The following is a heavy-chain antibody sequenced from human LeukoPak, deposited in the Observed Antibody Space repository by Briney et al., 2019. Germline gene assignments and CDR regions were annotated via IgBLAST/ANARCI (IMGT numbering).Heavy chain of an antibody. D-gene: IGHD2-2*01. CDR1: GDPINSSNW. Sequence: SETLSLTCGVSGDPINSSNWRSWVRQPPGKGLEWIGEIYHSGSTNYNPSLKSRVTISVDTYKNQFSLKLSSVTAADTAVYYCARATSKAAMRLNWFDPWGQGTLVTVSS. CDR3: ARATSKAAMRLNWFDP. J-gene: IGHJ5*02. V-gene: IGHV4-4*02. CDR2: IYHSGST.